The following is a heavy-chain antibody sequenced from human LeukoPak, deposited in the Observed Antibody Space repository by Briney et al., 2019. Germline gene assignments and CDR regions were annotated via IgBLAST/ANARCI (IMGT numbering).Heavy chain of an antibody. D-gene: IGHD3-9*01. CDR3: AKDLFGLRYFDWTDNDAFDI. V-gene: IGHV3-23*01. J-gene: IGHJ3*02. CDR2: ISGSGGST. Sequence: GGSLRLSCAASGCTFSRYSMSWVRQAPGKGLEWVSAISGSGGSTYYADSVKGRFTISRDNSENTLYLQTNSLRAEDTAVYYCAKDLFGLRYFDWTDNDAFDIWGQGTMVTVSS. CDR1: GCTFSRYS.